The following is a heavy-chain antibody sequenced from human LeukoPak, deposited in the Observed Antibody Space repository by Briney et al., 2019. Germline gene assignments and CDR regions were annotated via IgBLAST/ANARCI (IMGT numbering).Heavy chain of an antibody. CDR1: GFTFSSYG. J-gene: IGHJ3*02. CDR2: ISYDGSNK. Sequence: PGRSLRLSCAASGFTFSSYGMHWVRQAPGKGLEWVAVISYDGSNKYHADSVKGRFTISRDNSKNTLYLQMNSLRAEDTAVYYCAKDLGGWIQLWIGAFDIWGQGTMVTVSS. V-gene: IGHV3-30*18. D-gene: IGHD5-18*01. CDR3: AKDLGGWIQLWIGAFDI.